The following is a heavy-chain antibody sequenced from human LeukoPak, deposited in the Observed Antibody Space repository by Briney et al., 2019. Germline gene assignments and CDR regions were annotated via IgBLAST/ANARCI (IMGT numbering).Heavy chain of an antibody. CDR3: ARRRYYDGSGYLE. Sequence: SETMSLTCSVSGDSVSRSDSYWDWIRQPPGKGLEWIGTIYYSGRTYYSPSLKSRVTMSVDPSNNQFSLNLRSVTAADTAVYYCARRRYYDGSGYLEWGQGTLLSVSS. CDR1: GDSVSRSDSY. CDR2: IYYSGRT. V-gene: IGHV4-39*01. J-gene: IGHJ1*01. D-gene: IGHD3-22*01.